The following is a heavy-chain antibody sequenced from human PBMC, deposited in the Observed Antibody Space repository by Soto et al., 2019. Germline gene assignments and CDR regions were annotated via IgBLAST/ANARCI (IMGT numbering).Heavy chain of an antibody. Sequence: SETLSLTCSVSGADIKTYSWTWIRQPAGKGLEWIGRIYTSASINYNPSLKGRVTLSVDTSTNQVSLRLASVTAADTAIYYCARDREAGYNFYYGMDVWGQGTTVTVSS. CDR1: GADIKTYS. V-gene: IGHV4-4*07. CDR3: ARDREAGYNFYYGMDV. J-gene: IGHJ6*02. D-gene: IGHD6-19*01. CDR2: IYTSASI.